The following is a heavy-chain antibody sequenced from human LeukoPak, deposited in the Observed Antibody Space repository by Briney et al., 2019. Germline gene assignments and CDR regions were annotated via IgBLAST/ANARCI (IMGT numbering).Heavy chain of an antibody. CDR2: INWNGGIT. CDR1: RFTFDDYG. D-gene: IGHD3-3*01. V-gene: IGHV3-20*04. Sequence: PGGSLRLSCAASRFTFDDYGISTVRQAPGEGLEWVSGINWNGGITGYADSVKGRFTISRDNAKNSLYLKMNSLRAEDAALYYCARNVGSFTIFNWFDPWGQGTLVTVSS. CDR3: ARNVGSFTIFNWFDP. J-gene: IGHJ5*02.